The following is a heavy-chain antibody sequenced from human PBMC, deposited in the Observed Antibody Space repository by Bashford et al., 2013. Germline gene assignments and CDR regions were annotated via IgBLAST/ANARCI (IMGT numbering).Heavy chain of an antibody. CDR3: ARDNLRYCSSTSCSSYYYYGMDV. D-gene: IGHD2-2*01. CDR2: IYYSGST. CDR1: GGSISSGGYY. Sequence: SETLSLTCTVSGGSISSGGYYWSWIRQHPGKGLEWIGYIYYSGSTYYNPSLKSRVTISVDTSKNQFSLKLSSVTAADTAVYYCARDNLRYCSSTSCSSYYYYGMDVWGQGTTVTVSS. V-gene: IGHV4-31*03. J-gene: IGHJ6*02.